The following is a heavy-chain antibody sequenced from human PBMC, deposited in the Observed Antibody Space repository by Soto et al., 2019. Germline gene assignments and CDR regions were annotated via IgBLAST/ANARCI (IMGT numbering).Heavy chain of an antibody. CDR3: ARLGGYYQAFDQ. J-gene: IGHJ4*02. V-gene: IGHV4-59*08. Sequence: TSETLSLTCTVSGGSIRSYYWSWFRQPPGKGLEWIGYIYYSGSTTYNPSLKSRVTISVDTSKNQFSLKLNSVTAADTAVYYCARLGGYYQAFDQWGQGSLVTVSS. D-gene: IGHD3-22*01. CDR1: GGSIRSYY. CDR2: IYYSGST.